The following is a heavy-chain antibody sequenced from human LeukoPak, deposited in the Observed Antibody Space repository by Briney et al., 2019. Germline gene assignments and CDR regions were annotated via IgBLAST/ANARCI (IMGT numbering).Heavy chain of an antibody. D-gene: IGHD4-17*01. CDR2: IFHSGTT. Sequence: SETLSLTCTVSGGSISSDDYYWSWIRIRQPPSKGLEWIGYIFHSGTTYYNPSLESRVAISVETSKNHFSLSLTSVTAADTAMYYCARVAGDYGDFFDYWGQGTLVTVSS. CDR1: GGSISSDDYY. J-gene: IGHJ4*02. V-gene: IGHV4-30-4*01. CDR3: ARVAGDYGDFFDY.